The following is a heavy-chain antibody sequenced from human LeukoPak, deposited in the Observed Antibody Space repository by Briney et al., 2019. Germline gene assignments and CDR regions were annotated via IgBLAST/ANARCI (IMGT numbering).Heavy chain of an antibody. CDR2: IYYSGST. D-gene: IGHD6-6*01. CDR3: AGSSSSRAHDY. CDR1: GRSISSYY. J-gene: IGHJ4*02. V-gene: IGHV4-59*01. Sequence: PSETLSLTCTVSGRSISSYYWSCIPQPPGKALEWIGYIYYSGSTSYNPSLKSRVTISVDTSNNQFSLKLSSVTAADTAVYYCAGSSSSRAHDYWGQGTLVTVSS.